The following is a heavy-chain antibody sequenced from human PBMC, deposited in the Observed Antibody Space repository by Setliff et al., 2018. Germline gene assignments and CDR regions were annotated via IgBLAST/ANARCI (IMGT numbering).Heavy chain of an antibody. D-gene: IGHD4-17*01. V-gene: IGHV1-69*13. J-gene: IGHJ6*02. CDR2: IIPIFGTA. Sequence: SVKVSCKASGGTFSSYAISWVRQAPGQGLEWMGGIIPIFGTANYAQKFQGRVTITADESTSTAYMELSSLRSEDTAVYYCARDLIDPDYGDYLSFYYYGMDVWGQGTMVTVSS. CDR1: GGTFSSYA. CDR3: ARDLIDPDYGDYLSFYYYGMDV.